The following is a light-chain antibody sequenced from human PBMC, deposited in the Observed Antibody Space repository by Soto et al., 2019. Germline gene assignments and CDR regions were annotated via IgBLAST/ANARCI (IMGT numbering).Light chain of an antibody. Sequence: DIQMTQSPSSLSASVGDRVTITCRASQSISSYLNWYQQKPGKAPKLLIYAASSLQSGVPSRFSGSESGTDFTLTISSLQPEDFATYYCQQSYSTPRTCGQGTKVDIK. CDR1: QSISSY. V-gene: IGKV1-39*01. CDR3: QQSYSTPRT. CDR2: AAS. J-gene: IGKJ1*01.